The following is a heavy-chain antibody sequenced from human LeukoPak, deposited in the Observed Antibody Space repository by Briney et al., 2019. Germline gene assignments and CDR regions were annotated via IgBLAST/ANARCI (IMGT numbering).Heavy chain of an antibody. J-gene: IGHJ4*02. V-gene: IGHV4-4*07. CDR3: ARAANIVGATIFDY. Sequence: PSGTLSLTCTVSGGSISSYSRSWIRQPAGKGLEWIGHIYTIGSTNYNPSLKSRVTMSFDGDKNEFSLRLGSVTAAETAVYYCARAANIVGATIFDYWGQGTLVTVSS. CDR2: IYTIGST. D-gene: IGHD1-26*01. CDR1: GGSISSYS.